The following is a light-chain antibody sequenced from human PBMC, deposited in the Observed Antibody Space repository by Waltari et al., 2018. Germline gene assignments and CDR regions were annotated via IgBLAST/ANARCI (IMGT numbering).Light chain of an antibody. CDR2: GVS. J-gene: IGKJ2*02. CDR3: QQYGTRPCT. V-gene: IGKV3-20*01. Sequence: EFVLTLSPGTLSLSPVERATLSFRPSESVSGSNLAWSQQKPGQAPRLLIHGVSSKATGIPDRFSGSGSGTDFSLTISRLEHEDFAVYYCQQYGTRPCTFGQGTKLEI. CDR1: ESVSGSN.